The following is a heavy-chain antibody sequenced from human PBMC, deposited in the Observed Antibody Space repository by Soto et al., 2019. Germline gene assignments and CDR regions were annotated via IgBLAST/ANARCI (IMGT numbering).Heavy chain of an antibody. CDR2: INGGTGQT. D-gene: IGHD1-1*01. Sequence: ASVKVSCKASGYTFSTHAMHWVRQAPGQSLEWMGWINGGTGQTKHSHRFQDRISITRDTSASTAYMGLSSLRSEDTAVYYCARGKEMEESYYSYGLDIWGQGTTVTVSS. J-gene: IGHJ6*02. V-gene: IGHV1-3*01. CDR1: GYTFSTHA. CDR3: ARGKEMEESYYSYGLDI.